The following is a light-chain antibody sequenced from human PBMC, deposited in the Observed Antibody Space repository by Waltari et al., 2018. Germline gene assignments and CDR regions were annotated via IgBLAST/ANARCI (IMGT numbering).Light chain of an antibody. J-gene: IGLJ2*01. CDR1: SSDVGRYNL. V-gene: IGLV2-23*01. CDR3: CSYAGSHVV. CDR2: EGS. Sequence: QSALTQPASVSGSPGQSITISCTGTSSDVGRYNLVSWYQQNPGKAPKLMIYEGSKRPSGVSNRFSGSKSGNTASLTISGLQAEDEADYYCCSYAGSHVVFGGGTKLTVL.